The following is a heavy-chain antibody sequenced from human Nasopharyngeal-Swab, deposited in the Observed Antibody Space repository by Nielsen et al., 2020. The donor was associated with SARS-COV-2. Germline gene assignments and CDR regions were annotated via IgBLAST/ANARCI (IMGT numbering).Heavy chain of an antibody. V-gene: IGHV4-59*01. D-gene: IGHD3-16*01. Sequence: GSLRLSCTVSGGPISSYYWSWIRQPPGKGLEWIGYIYYSGSTNYNPSLKSRVTISVDTSKNQFKLKLRNVKAANTAVYYCARNPFEFDAFDIWGQGTMVTVSS. CDR3: ARNPFEFDAFDI. CDR2: IYYSGST. CDR1: GGPISSYY. J-gene: IGHJ3*02.